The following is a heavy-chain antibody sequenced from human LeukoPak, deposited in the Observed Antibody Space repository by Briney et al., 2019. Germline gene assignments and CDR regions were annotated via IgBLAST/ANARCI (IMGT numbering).Heavy chain of an antibody. D-gene: IGHD5-12*01. V-gene: IGHV3-43*02. Sequence: GGSLRLSCAASGFSFDDYGMHWVRQAPGKGLEWVSLISGDGVNTFYADSVKGRFTISRDNSKNSLYMQVNSLRTEDAALYYCAKERFRDSGYDSSFEYWGQGTLVTVSS. CDR2: ISGDGVNT. CDR3: AKERFRDSGYDSSFEY. CDR1: GFSFDDYG. J-gene: IGHJ4*02.